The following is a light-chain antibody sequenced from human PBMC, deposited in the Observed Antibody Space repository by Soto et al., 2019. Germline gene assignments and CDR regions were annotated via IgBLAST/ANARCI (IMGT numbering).Light chain of an antibody. CDR3: EQYGSSRT. Sequence: EIVLTQSPGTLSLSPGERATLSCRASQSVSSSYLAWYQQKPGQAPRLLIYGASSRATGIPDRFSGSGSGTDFTLTISRLEPEDFEVYYCEQYGSSRTFVQGTKVEIK. J-gene: IGKJ1*01. CDR1: QSVSSSY. CDR2: GAS. V-gene: IGKV3-20*01.